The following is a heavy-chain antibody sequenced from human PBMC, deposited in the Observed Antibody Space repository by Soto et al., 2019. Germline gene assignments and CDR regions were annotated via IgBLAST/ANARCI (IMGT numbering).Heavy chain of an antibody. CDR2: ISSSSSYI. D-gene: IGHD6-6*01. CDR1: GFTFSRYS. V-gene: IGHV3-21*01. Sequence: PGGSLILSCAASGFTFSRYSMNWVRQAPGKGLEWVSSISSSSSYIYYADSVKGRFTISRDNAKNSLYLQMNSLRAEDTAVYYCARDDPPSAPDYYYYGMDVWGQGTTVPVSS. J-gene: IGHJ6*02. CDR3: ARDDPPSAPDYYYYGMDV.